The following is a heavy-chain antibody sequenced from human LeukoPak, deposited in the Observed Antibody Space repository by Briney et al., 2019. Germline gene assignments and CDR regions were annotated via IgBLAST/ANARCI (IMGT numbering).Heavy chain of an antibody. Sequence: GGSLRLSCAASEFTFSSYAMSWVRQAPGKGLEWVSAISISGENTYYADSVKGRFTISRDTSRNTLYLQMHSLRAEGTAVYYCARLISTSSSRFSDYWGQGTLVTVSS. CDR3: ARLISTSSSRFSDY. CDR2: ISISGENT. V-gene: IGHV3-23*01. J-gene: IGHJ4*02. D-gene: IGHD6-6*01. CDR1: EFTFSSYA.